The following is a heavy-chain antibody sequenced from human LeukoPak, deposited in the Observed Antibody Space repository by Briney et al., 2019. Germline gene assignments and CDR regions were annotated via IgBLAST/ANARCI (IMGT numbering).Heavy chain of an antibody. CDR3: ARDRVCSGGSCEDYFDY. CDR1: GFTFSSYA. CDR2: ISGSGGST. D-gene: IGHD2-15*01. V-gene: IGHV3-23*01. J-gene: IGHJ4*02. Sequence: GGSLRLSCAASGFTFSSYAMSRVRQAPGKGLEWVSAISGSGGSTYYADSVKGRFTISRDNSKNTLYLQMNSLRAEDTAVYYCARDRVCSGGSCEDYFDYWGQGTLVTVSS.